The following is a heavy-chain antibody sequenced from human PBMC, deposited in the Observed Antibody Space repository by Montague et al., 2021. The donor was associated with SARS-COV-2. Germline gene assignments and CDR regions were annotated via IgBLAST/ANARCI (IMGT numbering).Heavy chain of an antibody. D-gene: IGHD3-10*01. CDR2: IYYSGST. V-gene: IGHV4-39*01. Sequence: SETLSLTCTVSGGSISSSSYYWGWIRQPPGKGLEWIGSIYYSGSTYYNPSLKSRVTISVDTSKNQFSLKLSSVTAADTAVYYCARMRAVLLWFGESTYFDYWGQGTLVTVSS. J-gene: IGHJ4*02. CDR3: ARMRAVLLWFGESTYFDY. CDR1: GGSISSSSYY.